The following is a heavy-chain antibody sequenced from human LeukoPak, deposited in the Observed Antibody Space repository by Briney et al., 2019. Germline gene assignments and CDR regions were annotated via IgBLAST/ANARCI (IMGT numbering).Heavy chain of an antibody. CDR2: IYYSGST. J-gene: IGHJ3*01. D-gene: IGHD4-17*01. CDR1: GGSISGYY. CDR3: ASSEDYGDYTL. V-gene: IGHV4-59*01. Sequence: SSETLSLTCTVSGGSISGYYWSWIRQPPGKGLEWIGYIYYSGSTNYNPSLKSRVTISVDTSKNQFSLKLSSVTAADTAVYYCASSEDYGDYTLWGQGTMVTVSS.